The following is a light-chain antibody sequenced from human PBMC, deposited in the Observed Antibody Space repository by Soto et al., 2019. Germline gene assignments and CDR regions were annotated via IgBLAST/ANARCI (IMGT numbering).Light chain of an antibody. J-gene: IGKJ4*01. Sequence: DVVMTQSPLSLPVTPGEPASISCRSSQSLLHSNGYNYLAWFLQKAGQSPQLLIYLASSRASGVPDRFSGSGSGTDFTLEISSVEAEDVGVYYCMQLLHPPLTFGGGTKVDIK. V-gene: IGKV2-28*01. CDR1: QSLLHSNGYNY. CDR3: MQLLHPPLT. CDR2: LAS.